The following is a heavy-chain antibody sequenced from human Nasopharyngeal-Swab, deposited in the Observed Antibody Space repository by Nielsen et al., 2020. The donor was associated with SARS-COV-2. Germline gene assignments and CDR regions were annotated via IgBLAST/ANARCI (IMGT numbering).Heavy chain of an antibody. CDR3: AKAEGSNNYYYYGMDV. CDR2: IWYDGSNK. D-gene: IGHD6-13*01. Sequence: VCQAPGKGLEWVAVIWYDGSNKYYADSVKGRFTISRDNSKNTLYLQMNSLRAEDTAVYYCAKAEGSNNYYYYGMDVWGQGTTVTVSS. V-gene: IGHV3-33*06. J-gene: IGHJ6*02.